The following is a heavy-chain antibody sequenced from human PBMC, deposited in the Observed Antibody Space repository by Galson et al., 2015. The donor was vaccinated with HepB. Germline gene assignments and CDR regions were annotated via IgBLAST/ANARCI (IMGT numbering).Heavy chain of an antibody. CDR3: ASAEDRRGWFDP. CDR1: GFTFSSYS. J-gene: IGHJ5*02. D-gene: IGHD2-15*01. CDR2: ISSSSSTI. V-gene: IGHV3-48*02. Sequence: SLRLSCAASGFTFSSYSMNWVRQAPGKGLEWVSYISSSSSTIYYADSVKGRFTISRDNAKNPLYLQMNSLRDEDTAVYYCASAEDRRGWFDPWGQGTLVTVSS.